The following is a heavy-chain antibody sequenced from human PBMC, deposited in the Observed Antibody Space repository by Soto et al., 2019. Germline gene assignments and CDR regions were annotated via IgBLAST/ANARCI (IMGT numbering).Heavy chain of an antibody. CDR3: ARDGSYYYDSSGYDAFDI. V-gene: IGHV4-30-4*01. CDR1: GGSISSGDYY. D-gene: IGHD3-22*01. J-gene: IGHJ3*02. CDR2: IYYSGST. Sequence: PSETLSLTCTVSGGSISSGDYYWSWIRQPPGKGLEWIGYIYYSGSTYYSPSLKSRVTISVDTSKNQFSLKLSSVTAADTAVYYWARDGSYYYDSSGYDAFDIWGQGTMVTVSS.